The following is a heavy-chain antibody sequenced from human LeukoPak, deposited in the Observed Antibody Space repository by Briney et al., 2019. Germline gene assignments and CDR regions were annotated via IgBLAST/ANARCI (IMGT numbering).Heavy chain of an antibody. Sequence: SETLSLTCTVSGGSISSSSYYWGWIRQPPGKGLEWIGSIYYSGSTYYNPSLKSRVTISVDKSKNQFSLKLSSVTAADTAVYYCARDPGDRYCSGGSCSNYGMDVWGQGTTVTVSS. CDR1: GGSISSSSYY. V-gene: IGHV4-39*07. D-gene: IGHD2-15*01. CDR3: ARDPGDRYCSGGSCSNYGMDV. J-gene: IGHJ6*02. CDR2: IYYSGST.